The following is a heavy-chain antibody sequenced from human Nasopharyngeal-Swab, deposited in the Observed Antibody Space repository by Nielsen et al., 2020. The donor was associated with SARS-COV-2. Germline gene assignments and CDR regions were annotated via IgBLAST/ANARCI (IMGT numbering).Heavy chain of an antibody. V-gene: IGHV1-18*01. CDR1: GDTFTRYG. CDR3: ARDLVDGDYAHYYYYGMDV. D-gene: IGHD4-17*01. Sequence: AAVKISCKASGDTFTRYGSSWGRQDPGEGLEGMGWISAYNGNTNYAQKFQGRVTMTTDTSTSTAYMELRSLRCDDNAVYYCARDLVDGDYAHYYYYGMDVWGQGTTVTVSS. CDR2: ISAYNGNT. J-gene: IGHJ6*02.